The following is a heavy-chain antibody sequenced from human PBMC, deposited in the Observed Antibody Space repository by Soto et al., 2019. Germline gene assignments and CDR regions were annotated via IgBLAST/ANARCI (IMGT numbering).Heavy chain of an antibody. CDR1: EFSFDDSA. D-gene: IGHD5-12*01. CDR3: ARDHPELSPYPYSGYEASGAFDI. Sequence: GGSLRLSCSASEFSFDDSAMSWVRQAPGKGLEWVSSITYTGVSTYYADSVKGRFTISRDNSRDTLFLQMNCLRAEDTAVYYCARDHPELSPYPYSGYEASGAFDIWGQGTMVTVSS. V-gene: IGHV3-23*01. CDR2: ITYTGVST. J-gene: IGHJ3*02.